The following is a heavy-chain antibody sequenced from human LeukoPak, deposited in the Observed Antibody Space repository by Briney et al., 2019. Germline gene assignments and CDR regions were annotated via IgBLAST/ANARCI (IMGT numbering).Heavy chain of an antibody. D-gene: IGHD6-13*01. CDR3: AVYSSSWSAFDY. V-gene: IGHV3-30-3*01. CDR2: ISYDGSNK. J-gene: IGHJ4*02. CDR1: GFTFSSYA. Sequence: PGGSLRRSCAASGFTFSSYAMHWVRQAPGKGLEWVAVISYDGSNKYYADSVKGRFTISRDNSKNTLYLQMNSLRAEDTAVYYCAVYSSSWSAFDYWGQGTLVTVSS.